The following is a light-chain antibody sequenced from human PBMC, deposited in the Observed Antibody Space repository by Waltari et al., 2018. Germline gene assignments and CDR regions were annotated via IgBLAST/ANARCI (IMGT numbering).Light chain of an antibody. CDR2: GNS. J-gene: IGLJ3*02. V-gene: IGLV1-40*01. CDR1: SSNIGAGHD. Sequence: QSVLTQPPSMSGAPGQRVTISCTWSSSNIGAGHDVHWYQVFPGTAPKLLIYGNSNRPSGVPDRFSGSKSDTSASLAIGGLQAEDEADYYCQSFDIRLSGGVVFGGGTKVTVL. CDR3: QSFDIRLSGGVV.